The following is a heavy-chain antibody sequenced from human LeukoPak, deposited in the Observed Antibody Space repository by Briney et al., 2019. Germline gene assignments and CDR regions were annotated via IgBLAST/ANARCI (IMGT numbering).Heavy chain of an antibody. CDR1: GFTFRTSG. CDR2: ISGSGVST. CDR3: ARGGTDSTGEAFDI. V-gene: IGHV3-23*01. J-gene: IGHJ3*02. Sequence: GGSLRLSCAASGFTFRTSGMSWVRQAPGKGLEWVSAISGSGVSTYYADSVKGRFTISRDNSKNTLYLQMNSLRAEDTAVYYCARGGTDSTGEAFDIWGQGTMVTVSS. D-gene: IGHD3-22*01.